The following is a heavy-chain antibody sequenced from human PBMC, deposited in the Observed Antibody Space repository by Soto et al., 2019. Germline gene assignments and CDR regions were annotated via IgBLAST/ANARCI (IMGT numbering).Heavy chain of an antibody. CDR2: INAGNGNT. D-gene: IGHD3-3*01. Sequence: GASVKVSCKASGYTFTSYAMQWVRQAPGQRLEWMGWINAGNGNTKYSQKFQGRVTITRDTSASTAYVELSSLRSEDTAVYYCARTIYYYYYMDVWGKGTTVTVSS. CDR3: ARTIYYYYYMDV. J-gene: IGHJ6*03. CDR1: GYTFTSYA. V-gene: IGHV1-3*01.